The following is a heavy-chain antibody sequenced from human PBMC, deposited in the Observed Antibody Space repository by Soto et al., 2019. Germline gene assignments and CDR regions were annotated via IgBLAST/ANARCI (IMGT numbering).Heavy chain of an antibody. CDR3: ARARYNWSVDY. CDR2: IYHSGST. J-gene: IGHJ4*02. CDR1: GGSISSGGHS. Sequence: SETLSLTCAVSGGSISSGGHSWSWIRQPPGRGLEWIGYIYHSGSTYYNPSLKSRVTISVDRSKNQFSLKLSSVTAADTAVYYCARARYNWSVDYWGQGTLVTVS. V-gene: IGHV4-30-2*01. D-gene: IGHD1-20*01.